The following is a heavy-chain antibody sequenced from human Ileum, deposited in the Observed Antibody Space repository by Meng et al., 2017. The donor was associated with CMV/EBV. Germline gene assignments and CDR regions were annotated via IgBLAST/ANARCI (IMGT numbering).Heavy chain of an antibody. D-gene: IGHD1-14*01. CDR3: AGNAAAALDY. Sequence: GWVGRDPRKGQEKVGGSKNKGYNNNGNYDKSVKNRFTISRDDSKSLLYLQMNSLKTEDAAVYYYAGNAAAALDYWGQGALVTVSS. CDR2: SKNKGYNNNG. J-gene: IGHJ4*02. V-gene: IGHV3-72*01.